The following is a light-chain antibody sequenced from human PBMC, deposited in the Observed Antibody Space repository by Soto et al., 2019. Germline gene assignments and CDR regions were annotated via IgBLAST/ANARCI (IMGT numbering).Light chain of an antibody. V-gene: IGKV3-20*01. Sequence: EIVLTQSPGTLALSPGERATLSCRASQSVNGRLAWYQHKPGQAPRLLISGAPNRASGIPARFSAWGSGTDFTLTISRVDPADFAFYYCQQYFTSPITFGQGTRLEI. CDR1: QSVNGR. CDR3: QQYFTSPIT. J-gene: IGKJ5*01. CDR2: GAP.